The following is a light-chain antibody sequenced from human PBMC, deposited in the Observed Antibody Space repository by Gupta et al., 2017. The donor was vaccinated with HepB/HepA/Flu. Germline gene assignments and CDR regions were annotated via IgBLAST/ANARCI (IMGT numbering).Light chain of an antibody. CDR3: QQSFIVPWT. V-gene: IGKV1-39*01. J-gene: IGKJ1*01. CDR1: ETIRTS. Sequence: IQMTQSPSSLSASVGDRVTITCRASETIRTSLNWYQQKPNMAPKLLVSGASNLYSGVPARFSGRGSGTEFTLTITSLQPEDFATYYCQQSFIVPWTFGQGTNVETK. CDR2: GAS.